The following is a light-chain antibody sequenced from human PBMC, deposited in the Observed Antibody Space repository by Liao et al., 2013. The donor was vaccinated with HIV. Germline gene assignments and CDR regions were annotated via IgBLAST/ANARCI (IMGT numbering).Light chain of an antibody. J-gene: IGLJ3*02. Sequence: YVLTQPPSVSVAPGKTARITCGGNNIGSKSVHWYQQKPGQAPVLVIYYDSDRPSGIPARFSGSNSGNTATLTISRVEAGDEADYFCQVWDSSSDHVVFGGGTKLTVL. CDR3: QVWDSSSDHVV. CDR2: YDS. CDR1: NIGSKS. V-gene: IGLV3-21*04.